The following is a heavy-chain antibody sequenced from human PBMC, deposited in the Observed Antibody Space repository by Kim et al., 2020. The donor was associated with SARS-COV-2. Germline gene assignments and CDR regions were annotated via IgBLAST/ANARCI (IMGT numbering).Heavy chain of an antibody. CDR1: GGSISSNY. V-gene: IGHV4-59*13. CDR2: IYYSGST. Sequence: SETLSLTCTVSGGSISSNYWSWSRQRPGKGLEWIWYIYYSGSTNSNPSLKSRGTISVDTAKNQFYLKLSSVTAADTATYYCARGNVVVVPAAIYNDYYGLDVWGQGTTVTVSS. D-gene: IGHD2-2*01. J-gene: IGHJ6*02. CDR3: ARGNVVVVPAAIYNDYYGLDV.